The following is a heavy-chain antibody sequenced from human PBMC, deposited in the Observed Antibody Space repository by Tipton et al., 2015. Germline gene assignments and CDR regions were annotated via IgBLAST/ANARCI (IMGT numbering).Heavy chain of an antibody. CDR1: GDSVSSDSAA. Sequence: GLVKPSQTLSLTCGISGDSVSSDSAAWHWIRQSPSRGLEWLGRTYYRSKWYNDYAVSVKSRITITPDTSKNQFTLHLNSVTPDDTAMYYCAGGAQHSTWSWGQGTLVTVSS. D-gene: IGHD6-13*01. J-gene: IGHJ5*02. V-gene: IGHV6-1*01. CDR3: AGGAQHSTWS. CDR2: TYYRSKWYN.